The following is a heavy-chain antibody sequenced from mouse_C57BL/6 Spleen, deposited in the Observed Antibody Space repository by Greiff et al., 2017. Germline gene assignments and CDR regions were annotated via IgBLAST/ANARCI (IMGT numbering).Heavy chain of an antibody. D-gene: IGHD1-1*01. V-gene: IGHV1-62-2*01. Sequence: VQLQESGAELVKPGASVKLSCKASGYTFTEYTIHWVKQRSGQGLEWIGWFYPGSGSIKYNEKFKDKATLTADKSSSTVYMELSRWTSEDSAVYFCARHANYYGSSPYYFDYWGQGTTLTVSS. CDR1: GYTFTEYT. CDR2: FYPGSGSI. J-gene: IGHJ2*01. CDR3: ARHANYYGSSPYYFDY.